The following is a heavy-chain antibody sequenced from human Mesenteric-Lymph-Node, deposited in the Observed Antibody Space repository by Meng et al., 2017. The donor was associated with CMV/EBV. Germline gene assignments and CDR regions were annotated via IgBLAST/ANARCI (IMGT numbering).Heavy chain of an antibody. Sequence: LSLTCAASGFTFSSYAMSWVRQAPGKGLEWVSVIYSGGSSTYYADSVKGRFTISRDNSKNTLYLQMNSLRAEDTAVYYCAREWGYCSSTSCYQLDYWGQGTLVTVSS. J-gene: IGHJ4*02. CDR2: IYSGGSST. CDR1: GFTFSSYA. V-gene: IGHV3-23*03. D-gene: IGHD2-2*01. CDR3: AREWGYCSSTSCYQLDY.